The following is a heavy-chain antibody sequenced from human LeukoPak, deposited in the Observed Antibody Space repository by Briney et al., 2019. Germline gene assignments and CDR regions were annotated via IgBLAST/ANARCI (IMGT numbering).Heavy chain of an antibody. J-gene: IGHJ3*02. CDR3: ARTIRFLEWLSDAFDI. CDR2: IIPIFGTA. CDR1: GGTFSSYA. V-gene: IGHV1-69*13. D-gene: IGHD3-3*01. Sequence: GASVKVSCKASGGTFSSYAISWVRQAPGQGLEWMGGIIPIFGTANYAQKFQGRVTITADESTSTAYMELSSLRSEDTAVYYCARTIRFLEWLSDAFDIWGQGTMVTVSS.